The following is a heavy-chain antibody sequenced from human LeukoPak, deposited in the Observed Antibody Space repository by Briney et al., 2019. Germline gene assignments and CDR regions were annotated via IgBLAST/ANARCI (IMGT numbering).Heavy chain of an antibody. CDR2: INHSGST. Sequence: SETLSLTCAVYGGSFSGYYWSWIRQPPGKGLEWIGEINHSGSTNYNPSLKSRVTISVDTSKNQFSLKLSSVTAADTAVYYCAREGRDGYNYCFDYWGQGTLVTVSS. J-gene: IGHJ4*02. V-gene: IGHV4-34*01. D-gene: IGHD5-24*01. CDR1: GGSFSGYY. CDR3: AREGRDGYNYCFDY.